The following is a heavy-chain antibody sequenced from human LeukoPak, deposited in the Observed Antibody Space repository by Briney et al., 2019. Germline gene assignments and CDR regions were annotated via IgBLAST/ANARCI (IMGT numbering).Heavy chain of an antibody. V-gene: IGHV3-23*01. Sequence: GGSLRLSCAASGFTFSSYTMSWVRHAPGRGLEWVSAISGSGGSTNYTDSLKGRVTISTDNSKNKLYLQMTSLRAEDTAVYYCAKCLTFHYGDPTYSYYYGMDVWGKGTTVTASS. D-gene: IGHD4-17*01. CDR2: ISGSGGST. CDR1: GFTFSSYT. J-gene: IGHJ6*04. CDR3: AKCLTFHYGDPTYSYYYGMDV.